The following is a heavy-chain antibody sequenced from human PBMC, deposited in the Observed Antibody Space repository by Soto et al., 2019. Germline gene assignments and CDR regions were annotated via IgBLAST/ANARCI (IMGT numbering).Heavy chain of an antibody. J-gene: IGHJ5*02. CDR3: ARWPSLLRYFDWLRFDP. D-gene: IGHD3-9*01. CDR2: INHSGST. Sequence: QVQLQQWGAGLLKPSETLSLTCAVYGGSFSGYYWSWIRQPPGKGLEWIGEINHSGSTNYNPSLKSRVTISVDTSKNQFSRKLSSVTAADTAVYYCARWPSLLRYFDWLRFDPWGQGTLVTVSS. CDR1: GGSFSGYY. V-gene: IGHV4-34*01.